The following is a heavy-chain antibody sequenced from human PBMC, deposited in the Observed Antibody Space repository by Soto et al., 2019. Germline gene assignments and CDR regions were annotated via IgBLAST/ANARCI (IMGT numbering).Heavy chain of an antibody. V-gene: IGHV4-34*01. J-gene: IGHJ3*02. CDR1: GGSFSGYY. Sequence: QVQLQQWGAGLFKPSETLSLTCAVYGGSFSGYYWSWIRQPPGKGLEWSGEINHSGSTNYNPALKSRVTISVGTTKNQLSLELGSVTAADTAVYYCALAGHRVRGVIIARHDAFDIWGQGTMVTVSS. D-gene: IGHD3-10*01. CDR3: ALAGHRVRGVIIARHDAFDI. CDR2: INHSGST.